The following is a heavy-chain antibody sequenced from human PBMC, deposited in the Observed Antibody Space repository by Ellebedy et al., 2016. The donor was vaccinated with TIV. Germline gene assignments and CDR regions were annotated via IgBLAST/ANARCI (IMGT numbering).Heavy chain of an antibody. D-gene: IGHD5-12*01. Sequence: SETLSLTCAVYGGSFSGYYWSWIRQPPGKGLEWIGEINHSGSTNYNPSLKSRVTISVDTSKNQFSLKLSSVTAADTAVYYCARRGVLLRLPFDYWGQGTLVTVSS. J-gene: IGHJ4*02. CDR3: ARRGVLLRLPFDY. V-gene: IGHV4-34*01. CDR1: GGSFSGYY. CDR2: INHSGST.